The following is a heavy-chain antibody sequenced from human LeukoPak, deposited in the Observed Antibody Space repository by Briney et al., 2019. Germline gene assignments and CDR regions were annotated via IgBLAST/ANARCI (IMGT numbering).Heavy chain of an antibody. CDR2: VKSKNDGGTT. CDR3: ATGSLIYNDYSKNRNTPGY. J-gene: IGHJ4*02. Sequence: GGSLRLSCAASGFTFSNAWMSWVRQAPGKGLEWVGRVKSKNDGGTTDYAAPVKGRFTISRDDSENTVYLQMNSLKTEDTAVYYCATGSLIYNDYSKNRNTPGYWGQGTLVTVSS. D-gene: IGHD5-12*01. CDR1: GFTFSNAW. V-gene: IGHV3-15*01.